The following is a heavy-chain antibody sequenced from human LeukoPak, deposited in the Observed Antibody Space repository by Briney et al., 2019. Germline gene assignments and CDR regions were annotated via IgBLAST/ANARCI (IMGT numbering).Heavy chain of an antibody. CDR2: IRSKAHGGTT. J-gene: IGHJ6*03. CDR1: GFTFGDYA. CDR3: TRGENTYCTSTRCYYRNYYYLDV. Sequence: KTGGSLRLSCTGSGFTFGDYAMSWFRQAPGKGLEWVGFIRSKAHGGTTEYSASEKGRFTISRDDSKIIGYLQMNSLKTDDTAVYYCTRGENTYCTSTRCYYRNYYYLDVWGKGTTVTVSS. D-gene: IGHD2-2*01. V-gene: IGHV3-49*05.